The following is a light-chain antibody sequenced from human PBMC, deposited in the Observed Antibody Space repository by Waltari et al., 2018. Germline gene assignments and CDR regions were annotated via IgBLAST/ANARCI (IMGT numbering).Light chain of an antibody. CDR2: GNN. V-gene: IGLV1-40*01. Sequence: QSVLTQPPSMSGAPGQRVTISCTGSSSNTGAGHEVHWYQVFPGTAPKLLIYGNNNRPSGVPDRFSGSKSDTSASLAIGGLQAEDEADYYCQSFDIRLSGGVVFGGGTKVTVL. CDR3: QSFDIRLSGGVV. J-gene: IGLJ3*02. CDR1: SSNTGAGHE.